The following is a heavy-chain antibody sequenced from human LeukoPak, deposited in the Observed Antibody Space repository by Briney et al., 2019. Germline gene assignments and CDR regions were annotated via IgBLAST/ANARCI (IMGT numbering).Heavy chain of an antibody. Sequence: ASVKVSCKASGYTFTSYGISWVRQAPGQGLEWMGWISAYNGNTNYAQKFQGRVTMTRDTSISTAYMELSRLRSDDTAVYYCARDSSGGYDSFSSLDYWGQGTLVTVSS. CDR1: GYTFTSYG. J-gene: IGHJ4*02. CDR3: ARDSSGGYDSFSSLDY. V-gene: IGHV1-18*01. D-gene: IGHD5-12*01. CDR2: ISAYNGNT.